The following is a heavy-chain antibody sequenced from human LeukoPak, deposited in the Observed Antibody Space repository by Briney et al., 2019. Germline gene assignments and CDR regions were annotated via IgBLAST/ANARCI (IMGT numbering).Heavy chain of an antibody. V-gene: IGHV3-49*05. CDR1: GFTFLNYA. J-gene: IGHJ5*02. CDR2: IRGKSYGETT. Sequence: KSGGSLRLSCTASGFTFLNYAMSWFRQAPGKGLEWVGFIRGKSYGETTEYAASVKDRFSISRDDSKSVAYLQMNNLKIEDTAVYYCAALTPGVVIAVPFDPWGQGTLVAVSS. D-gene: IGHD2-15*01. CDR3: AALTPGVVIAVPFDP.